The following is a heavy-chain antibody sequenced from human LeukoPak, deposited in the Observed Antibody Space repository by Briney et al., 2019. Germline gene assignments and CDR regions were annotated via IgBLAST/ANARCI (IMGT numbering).Heavy chain of an antibody. CDR1: GGSISSGGYY. V-gene: IGHV4-31*03. CDR3: ARVYGANPPDA. Sequence: PSQTLSLTCTVSGGSISSGGYYWSWIRQHPGKGLEWIGCIYYSGKTYDSPSLKSRVTISVDTSKNQFSLKLSSVTAADMAVYYCARVYGANPPDAWGQGTLVTVSS. CDR2: IYYSGKT. J-gene: IGHJ5*02. D-gene: IGHD4-17*01.